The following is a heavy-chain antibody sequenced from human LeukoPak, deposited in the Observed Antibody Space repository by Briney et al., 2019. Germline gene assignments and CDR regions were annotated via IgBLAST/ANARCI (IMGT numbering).Heavy chain of an antibody. CDR3: ARSPGAVAGTGNDY. CDR1: GYTFTGYY. J-gene: IGHJ4*02. V-gene: IGHV1-2*06. D-gene: IGHD6-19*01. Sequence: GASVKVSCKASGYTFTGYYMHWVRQAPGQGLEWMGRINPNSGGTNYAQKFQGRVTMTRDTSISTACMELSRLRSDDTAVYYCARSPGAVAGTGNDYWGQGTLVTVSS. CDR2: INPNSGGT.